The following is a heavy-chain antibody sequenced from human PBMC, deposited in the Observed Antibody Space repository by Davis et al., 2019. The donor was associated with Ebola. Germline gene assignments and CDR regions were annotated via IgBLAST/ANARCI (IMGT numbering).Heavy chain of an antibody. CDR3: ARGQSGSDYSLWQY. CDR1: GGSFSGYY. J-gene: IGHJ4*02. V-gene: IGHV4-34*01. CDR2: INHSGST. Sequence: SETLSLTCAVYGGSFSGYYWSWIRQPPGKGLEWIGEINHSGSTNYNPSLKSRVTISVDTSKNQFSLKRSSVTAADTAVYYCARGQSGSDYSLWQYWGQGTLVTVSS. D-gene: IGHD3-10*01.